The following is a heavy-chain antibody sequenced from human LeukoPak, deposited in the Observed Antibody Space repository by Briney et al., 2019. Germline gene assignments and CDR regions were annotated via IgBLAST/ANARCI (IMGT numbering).Heavy chain of an antibody. Sequence: GGSLRLSCAVSGFTFSSFAMSWVRQAPGKGLEWDSVISDSGGTTFYADSVKGRFTISRDNSKNTLYLQMNSLRDEDTAVYYCAKHRENYGDSCLDDYWGQGTLVTVSS. V-gene: IGHV3-23*01. CDR1: GFTFSSFA. CDR2: ISDSGGTT. CDR3: AKHRENYGDSCLDDY. J-gene: IGHJ4*02. D-gene: IGHD4-17*01.